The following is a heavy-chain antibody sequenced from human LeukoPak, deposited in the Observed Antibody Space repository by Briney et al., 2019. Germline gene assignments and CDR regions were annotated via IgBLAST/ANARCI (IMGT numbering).Heavy chain of an antibody. J-gene: IGHJ6*03. CDR2: IRSKAYGGTT. CDR1: GFTFGDYA. D-gene: IGHD5-18*01. CDR3: TRDGSWGYRAYYYYYYMDV. Sequence: PGGSLRLSCTASGFTFGDYAMSWVRQAPGKGLEWVGFIRSKAYGGTTEYAASVKGRFTISRDDSKSIAYLQMNSLKTEDTAVYYCTRDGSWGYRAYYYYYYMDVWGKGTTVTISS. V-gene: IGHV3-49*04.